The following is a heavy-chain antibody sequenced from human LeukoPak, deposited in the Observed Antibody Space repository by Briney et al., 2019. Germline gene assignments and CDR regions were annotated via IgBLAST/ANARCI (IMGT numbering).Heavy chain of an antibody. Sequence: ASVKVSCKASGYTFTSYGISWVRQAPGQGLEWMGWISAYNGNTNYAQKLQGRVTMTTDTSTSTAYMELRSLRSDDTAVYYCARVRSHGYGDSYRGSYFDYWGQGTLVTVSS. CDR1: GYTFTSYG. J-gene: IGHJ4*02. CDR2: ISAYNGNT. D-gene: IGHD4-17*01. V-gene: IGHV1-18*01. CDR3: ARVRSHGYGDSYRGSYFDY.